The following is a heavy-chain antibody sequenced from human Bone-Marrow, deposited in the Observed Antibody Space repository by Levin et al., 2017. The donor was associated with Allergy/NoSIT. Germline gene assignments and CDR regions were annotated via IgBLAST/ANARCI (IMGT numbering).Heavy chain of an antibody. J-gene: IGHJ2*01. CDR3: ATTVGGSRYAGSFDL. CDR1: GGSISSYY. V-gene: IGHV4-59*03. D-gene: IGHD3-10*01. Sequence: PSETLSLTCTVSGGSISSYYWSWIRQSPGKGLEWIGYIYGSGFTNYNLSLKSRVTISVDRSKNQFSLKLSSVTAADTAVYYCATTVGGSRYAGSFDLWGRGTLVTVSS. CDR2: IYGSGFT.